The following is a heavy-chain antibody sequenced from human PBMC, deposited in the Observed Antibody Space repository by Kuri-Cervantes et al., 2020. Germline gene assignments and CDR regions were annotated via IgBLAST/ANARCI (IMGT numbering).Heavy chain of an antibody. J-gene: IGHJ4*02. CDR3: AREYNIAALGTPLDY. V-gene: IGHV4-30-4*08. CDR2: IFHTGRA. D-gene: IGHD6-25*01. Sequence: SETLSLTCTVSGDSVSSGGYYWNWIRQPPGKGLEWIGYIFHTGRAFYNPSLKSRVTISVDTSENQFSLRLNSVTAADTAVYFCAREYNIAALGTPLDYWGQGTLVTVSS. CDR1: GDSVSSGGYY.